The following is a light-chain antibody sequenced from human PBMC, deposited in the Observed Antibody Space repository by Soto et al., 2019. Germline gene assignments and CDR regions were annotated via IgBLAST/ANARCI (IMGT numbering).Light chain of an antibody. J-gene: IGKJ4*02. CDR3: QRYYSTPLT. CDR2: WAS. V-gene: IGKV4-1*01. CDR1: QSGVYSSNNTNH. Sequence: DLVMTPSPASLAVSPGERGTINCKSSQSGVYSSNNTNHLAWYQQNPGQPPKLLIYWASTRDSGVPDRFSGSAAAEDFTLTSSSLPAEYVADYYCQRYYSTPLTFGGGTKVEIK.